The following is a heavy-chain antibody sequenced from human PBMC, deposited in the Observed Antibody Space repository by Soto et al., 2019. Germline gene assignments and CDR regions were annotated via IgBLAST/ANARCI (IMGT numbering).Heavy chain of an antibody. J-gene: IGHJ4*02. CDR2: IWYDGSNK. Sequence: QVQLVESGGGVVQPGRSLRLSCAASGFTFSSYGMHWVRQAPGKGLEWVAVIWYDGSNKYYADSVKGRFTISRDNSKNTLYLKMNSLRAEDTAVYYCARDSRFGVVIIPFGIDYWGQGTLVTVSS. CDR1: GFTFSSYG. D-gene: IGHD3-3*01. V-gene: IGHV3-33*01. CDR3: ARDSRFGVVIIPFGIDY.